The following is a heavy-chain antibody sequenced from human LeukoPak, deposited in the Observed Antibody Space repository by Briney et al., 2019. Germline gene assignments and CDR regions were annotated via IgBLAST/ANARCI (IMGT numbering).Heavy chain of an antibody. V-gene: IGHV3-11*05. Sequence: GGSLRLSCAASGFTFSDYYMSWIRQAPGKGLEWVSYISLSGNYTKYADSVKGRFTISRDNAKNSLFLQMNSLRAEDTAVYYCAKGVESWLTYFDHWGQGTLVTVSS. CDR1: GFTFSDYY. CDR3: AKGVESWLTYFDH. J-gene: IGHJ4*02. D-gene: IGHD5-18*01. CDR2: ISLSGNYT.